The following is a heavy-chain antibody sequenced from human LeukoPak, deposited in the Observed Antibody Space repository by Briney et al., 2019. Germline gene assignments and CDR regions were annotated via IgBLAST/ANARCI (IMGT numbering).Heavy chain of an antibody. V-gene: IGHV1-69*05. Sequence: SVKVSCKASGCTFSSYAISWVRQAPGQGLEWMGGIIPIIGTANYAQKFQGRVTITTDASTSTAYMELSSLRSEDTAVYYCARGRSGYDFWSGYSKAPHFDYWGHGDLVTVSS. CDR2: IIPIIGTA. CDR1: GCTFSSYA. J-gene: IGHJ4*01. CDR3: ARGRSGYDFWSGYSKAPHFDY. D-gene: IGHD3-3*01.